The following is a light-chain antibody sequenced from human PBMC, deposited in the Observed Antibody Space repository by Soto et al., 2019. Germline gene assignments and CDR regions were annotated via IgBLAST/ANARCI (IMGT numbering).Light chain of an antibody. Sequence: QSVLTQPASVSGSPGQSITISCTGTSSDVGGYNYVSWYQQHPGKAPKLMIYDVNNRPSGVSNRFSGSKSGNTASLTISGLQAEDEADYYCRSYTGSSTYVVFGGGTKLTVL. CDR1: SSDVGGYNY. CDR2: DVN. J-gene: IGLJ2*01. CDR3: RSYTGSSTYVV. V-gene: IGLV2-14*01.